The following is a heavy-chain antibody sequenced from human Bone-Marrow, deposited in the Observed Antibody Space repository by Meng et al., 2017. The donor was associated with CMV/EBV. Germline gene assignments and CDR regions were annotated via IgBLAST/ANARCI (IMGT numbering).Heavy chain of an antibody. D-gene: IGHD6-13*01. CDR3: AKDRSSSSWYSSRGFDY. CDR1: GFTFDDYA. CDR2: ISWNSGSI. V-gene: IGHV3-9*03. Sequence: GGSLRLSCAASGFTFDDYAMHWVRQAPGKGLEWVSGISWNSGSIGYADSVKGRFTISRDNAKNSLYLQMNSLRAEDMALYYCAKDRSSSSWYSSRGFDYWGQGTLVTVSS. J-gene: IGHJ4*02.